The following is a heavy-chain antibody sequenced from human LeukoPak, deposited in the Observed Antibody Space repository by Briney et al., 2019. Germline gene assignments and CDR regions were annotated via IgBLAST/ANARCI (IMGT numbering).Heavy chain of an antibody. CDR1: GFTVSSNY. J-gene: IGHJ4*02. CDR2: IYSGGST. D-gene: IGHD3-22*01. Sequence: AGGSLRLSCAVSGFTVSSNYMSWVRQAPGKGLEWVSVIYSGGSTYYADSVKGRFTISRDNSKNTLYLQMNSLRAEDTAVYYCYSMIVVEIRVINDDWGQGTLVTVSS. V-gene: IGHV3-66*01. CDR3: YSMIVVEIRVINDD.